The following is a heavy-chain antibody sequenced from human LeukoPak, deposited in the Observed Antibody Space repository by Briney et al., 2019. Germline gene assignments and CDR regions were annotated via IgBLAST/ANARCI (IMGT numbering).Heavy chain of an antibody. J-gene: IGHJ4*02. D-gene: IGHD3-9*01. CDR2: IKQDGSEK. CDR1: GFTFSSYW. Sequence: PGGSLRLSCAASGFTFSSYWMSWVRQAPGKGLESVANIKQDGSEKYYVDSVKGRFTISRDNAKNSLYLQMNSLRAEDTAVYYCARASPYYDILTGYRAFDYWGQGTLVTVSS. V-gene: IGHV3-7*01. CDR3: ARASPYYDILTGYRAFDY.